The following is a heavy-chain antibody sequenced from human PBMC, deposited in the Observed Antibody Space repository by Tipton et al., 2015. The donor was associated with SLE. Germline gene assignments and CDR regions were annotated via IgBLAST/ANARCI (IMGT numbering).Heavy chain of an antibody. Sequence: TLSLTCTVSGGSISSYYWSWIRQPPGKGLEWIGYIYYSGSTNYNPSLKSRVTISVDTSKNQFSLKLSSVTAADTAVYYCARGLLYLFYGMDVWGQGTTVTVSS. J-gene: IGHJ6*02. D-gene: IGHD1-26*01. CDR3: ARGLLYLFYGMDV. CDR1: GGSISSYY. CDR2: IYYSGST. V-gene: IGHV4-59*01.